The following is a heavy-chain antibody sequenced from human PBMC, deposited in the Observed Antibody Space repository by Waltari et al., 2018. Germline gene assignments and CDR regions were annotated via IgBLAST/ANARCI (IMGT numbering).Heavy chain of an antibody. V-gene: IGHV4-59*01. J-gene: IGHJ5*02. D-gene: IGHD3-9*01. CDR2: ISYSGST. Sequence: QVQLQESGPGLVKPSETLSLTCTVSGGSISSYYWSWIRQPPGKGLEWIGYISYSGSTNYNPSLKSRVTRSVDTSKNQFSLKLSSVTAADTAVYYCARGLYDSLTGNWFDPWGQGTLVTVSS. CDR3: ARGLYDSLTGNWFDP. CDR1: GGSISSYY.